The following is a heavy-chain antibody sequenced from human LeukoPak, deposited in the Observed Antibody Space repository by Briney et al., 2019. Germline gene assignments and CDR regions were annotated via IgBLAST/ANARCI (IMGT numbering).Heavy chain of an antibody. CDR1: GFTVSSSY. CDR3: AGSLRGGGWYMF. CDR2: ISSSSSSI. D-gene: IGHD6-19*01. Sequence: GGSLRLSCAASGFTVSSSYMNWVRRAPGKGLEWVSSISSSSSSIYYSDSVKGRFTVSRDNAKNSLYLQMNSLRDEDTAVYYCAGSLRGGGWYMFWGQGTLVTVSS. V-gene: IGHV3-21*01. J-gene: IGHJ4*02.